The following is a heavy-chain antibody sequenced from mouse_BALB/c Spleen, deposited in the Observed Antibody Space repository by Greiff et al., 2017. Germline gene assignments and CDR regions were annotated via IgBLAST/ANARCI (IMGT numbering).Heavy chain of an antibody. Sequence: SGPELVKPGASVKIPCKASGYTFTDYNMDWVKQSHGKSLEWIGVINPNNGGTIYNQKFKGKATLTVDKSSSTAYMELRSLTSEDTAVYYCARSGAYGNYEYFDVWGAGTTVTVSS. CDR3: ARSGAYGNYEYFDV. J-gene: IGHJ1*01. V-gene: IGHV1-18*01. CDR2: INPNNGGT. D-gene: IGHD2-1*01. CDR1: GYTFTDYN.